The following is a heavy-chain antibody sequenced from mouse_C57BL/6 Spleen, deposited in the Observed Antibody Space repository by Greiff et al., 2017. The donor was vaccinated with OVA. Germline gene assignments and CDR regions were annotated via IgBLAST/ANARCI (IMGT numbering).Heavy chain of an antibody. CDR2: IHPSASDT. D-gene: IGHD1-1*01. Sequence: QVQLQQPGAELVKPGASVKVSCKASGYTFTSYWMHWVKQRPGQGLEWIGRIHPSASDTNYNQKFKGKATLTVDKSSSTAYMQLSSLTSEDSAVYYCARWNYALGAMDYWGQGTSVTVSS. CDR3: ARWNYALGAMDY. CDR1: GYTFTSYW. J-gene: IGHJ4*01. V-gene: IGHV1-74*01.